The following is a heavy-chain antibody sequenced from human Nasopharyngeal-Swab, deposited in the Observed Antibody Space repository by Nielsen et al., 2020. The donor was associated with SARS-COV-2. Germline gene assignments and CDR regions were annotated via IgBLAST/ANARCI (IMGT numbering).Heavy chain of an antibody. V-gene: IGHV7-4-1*02. CDR3: ARERRLGYCSGGSCYYAWFDP. Sequence: ASVKVSCKASGYTFTSYAMNWVRQAPGQGLEWMGWINTNTGNPTYAQGFTGRFVFSLDTSVSTAYLQISSLKAEDTAVYYCARERRLGYCSGGSCYYAWFDPFVPGTLVTVSS. CDR2: INTNTGNP. J-gene: IGHJ5*02. CDR1: GYTFTSYA. D-gene: IGHD2-15*01.